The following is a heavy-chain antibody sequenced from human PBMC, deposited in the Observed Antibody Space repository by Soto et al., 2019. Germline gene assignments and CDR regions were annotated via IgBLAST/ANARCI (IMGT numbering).Heavy chain of an antibody. CDR3: ARGQYYGSGSLRAYYYYYYGMDV. V-gene: IGHV4-34*01. CDR2: INHSGST. J-gene: IGHJ6*02. CDR1: GGSFSGYY. D-gene: IGHD3-10*01. Sequence: SETLSLTCAVYGGSFSGYYWSWIRQPPGKGLEWIGEINHSGSTNYNPSLKSRVTISVDTSKNQFSLKLSSVTAADTAVYYCARGQYYGSGSLRAYYYYYYGMDVWCQGTTVT.